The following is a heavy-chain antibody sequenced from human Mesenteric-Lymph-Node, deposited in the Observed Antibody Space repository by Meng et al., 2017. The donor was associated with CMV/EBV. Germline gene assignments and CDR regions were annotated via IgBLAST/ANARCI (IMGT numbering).Heavy chain of an antibody. CDR3: TRDRGSRAYSGHHSPSYYYYYYGMDV. CDR2: ISSSSSYI. CDR1: GFTFSSYE. V-gene: IGHV3-21*01. J-gene: IGHJ6*02. Sequence: GGSLRLSCAASGFTFSSYEVNWVRQAPGKGLEWVSSISSSSSYIYYADSVKGRFTISRDNAKNSLYLQMNSLRAEDTAVYYCTRDRGSRAYSGHHSPSYYYYYYGMDVWGQGTTVTVSS. D-gene: IGHD5-12*01.